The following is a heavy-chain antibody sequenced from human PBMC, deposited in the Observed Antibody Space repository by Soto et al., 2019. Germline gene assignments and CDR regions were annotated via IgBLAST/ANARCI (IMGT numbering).Heavy chain of an antibody. CDR1: GGSISSGGYY. V-gene: IGHV4-31*03. CDR2: IYYSGST. D-gene: IGHD2-8*01. Sequence: SETLSLTCTVSGGSISSGGYYWSWIRQHPGKGLEWIGYIYYSGSTYYNPSLKSRVTISVDTSKNQFSLKLSSVTAADTAVYYCARFHVMGMVYAIYNWFDPWGQGTLVTVSS. CDR3: ARFHVMGMVYAIYNWFDP. J-gene: IGHJ5*02.